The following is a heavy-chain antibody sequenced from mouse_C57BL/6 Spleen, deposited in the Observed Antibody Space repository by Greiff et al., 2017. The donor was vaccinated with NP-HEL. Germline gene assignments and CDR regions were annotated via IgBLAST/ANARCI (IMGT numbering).Heavy chain of an antibody. V-gene: IGHV1-52*01. Sequence: QVQLQQPGAELVRPGSSVKLSCKASGYTFTSYWMHWVKQRPIQGLEWIGNIDPSDSETHYNQKFKDKATLTVDKSSSTAYMQLSSLTSEDSAVYYCARELYSDAMDYWGQGTSVTVSS. CDR1: GYTFTSYW. J-gene: IGHJ4*01. D-gene: IGHD2-12*01. CDR2: IDPSDSET. CDR3: ARELYSDAMDY.